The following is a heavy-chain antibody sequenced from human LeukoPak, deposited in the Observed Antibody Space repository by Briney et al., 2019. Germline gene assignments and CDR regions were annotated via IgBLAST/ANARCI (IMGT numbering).Heavy chain of an antibody. CDR3: AKGLLLRPTLNYYYYGMDV. Sequence: GSLRLSCAASGFTFSSYAMSWVRQAPGKGLGWVSAISGSGGSTYYADSVKGRFTISRDNSKNTLYLQMNSLRAEDTAVYYCAKGLLLRPTLNYYYYGMDVWGQGTTVTVSS. V-gene: IGHV3-23*01. D-gene: IGHD3-22*01. J-gene: IGHJ6*02. CDR2: ISGSGGST. CDR1: GFTFSSYA.